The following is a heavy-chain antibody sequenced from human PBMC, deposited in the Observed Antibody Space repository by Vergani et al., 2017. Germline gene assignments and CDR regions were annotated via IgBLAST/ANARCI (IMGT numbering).Heavy chain of an antibody. CDR2: IDHTGRP. V-gene: IGHV4-34*01. CDR3: ARVNTETNGHRYYYYYMDV. CDR1: GGSFTSYH. D-gene: IGHD4-11*01. Sequence: QVQLQQWGGGLLKPSETLSLTCVVNGGSFTSYHWTWIRQSPGEGLEWVGDIDHTGRPDYNPSLKSRLTMSVDKSRNQFSLTLNSVTATDTAIHFCARVNTETNGHRYYYYYMDVWGQGTAVTVS. J-gene: IGHJ6*03.